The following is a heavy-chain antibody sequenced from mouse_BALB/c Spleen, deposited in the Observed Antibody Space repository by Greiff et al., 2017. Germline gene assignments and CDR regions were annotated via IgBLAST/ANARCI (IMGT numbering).Heavy chain of an antibody. D-gene: IGHD2-4*01. Sequence: EVQGVESGGGLVKPGGSLKLSCAASGFTFSSYAMSWVRQSPEKRLEWVAEISSGGSYTYYPDTVTGRFTISRDNAKNTLYLEMSSLRSEDTAMYYCARDRSTMITTAYAMDYWGQGTSVTVSS. J-gene: IGHJ4*01. CDR3: ARDRSTMITTAYAMDY. V-gene: IGHV5-9-4*01. CDR1: GFTFSSYA. CDR2: ISSGGSYT.